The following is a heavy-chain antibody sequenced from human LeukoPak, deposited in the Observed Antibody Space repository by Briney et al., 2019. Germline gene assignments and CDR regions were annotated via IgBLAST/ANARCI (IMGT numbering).Heavy chain of an antibody. CDR2: IYHSGST. Sequence: PPETLSLTCTVSGGSIRGYYWSWVRQPPRTGLEWIAYIYHSGSTTYNPSLNSRVTISVDTSKSQFSQKLSSLTAADTAVYYCARLKAAAGSNWFDPWGQGTLVNVSS. V-gene: IGHV4-59*08. D-gene: IGHD6-13*01. CDR1: GGSIRGYY. J-gene: IGHJ5*02. CDR3: ARLKAAAGSNWFDP.